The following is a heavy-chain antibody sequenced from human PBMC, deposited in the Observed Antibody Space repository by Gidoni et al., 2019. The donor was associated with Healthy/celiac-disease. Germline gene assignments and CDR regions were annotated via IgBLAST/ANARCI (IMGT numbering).Heavy chain of an antibody. D-gene: IGHD2-15*01. CDR3: ISGQSDAFDI. Sequence: QVQLVESGGGVVQPGRSLRLSCAASGFTFSSYGMQWVRQAPGKGLEWVAVISYDGSNKYYADSVKGRFTISRDNSKNTLYLQMNSLRAEDTAVYYCISGQSDAFDIWGQGTMVTVSS. CDR1: GFTFSSYG. CDR2: ISYDGSNK. J-gene: IGHJ3*02. V-gene: IGHV3-30*03.